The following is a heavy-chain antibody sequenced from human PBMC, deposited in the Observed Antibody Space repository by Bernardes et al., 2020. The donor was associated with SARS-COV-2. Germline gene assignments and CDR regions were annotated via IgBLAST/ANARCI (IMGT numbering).Heavy chain of an antibody. D-gene: IGHD6-13*01. CDR1: GYTLNEVS. J-gene: IGHJ4*02. Sequence: ASVKVSCKISGYTLNEVSMHWVRQAPGEGLEWIGGSHAEDDETLYARKFQGRVTMTEDTSTDTAYMELVSLTSEDTAVYYCATAVVHIAAVGTVGNFDFWGQGTLVTVSS. CDR3: ATAVVHIAAVGTVGNFDF. V-gene: IGHV1-24*01. CDR2: SHAEDDET.